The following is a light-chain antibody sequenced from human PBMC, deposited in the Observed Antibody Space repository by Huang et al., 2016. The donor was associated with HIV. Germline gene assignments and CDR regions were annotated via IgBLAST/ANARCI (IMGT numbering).Light chain of an antibody. CDR3: QQYKNWSPLT. J-gene: IGKJ4*01. CDR1: QSISSN. V-gene: IGKV3-15*01. CDR2: GAS. Sequence: EIVMRQSPATLSVSPGERATLSCRASQSISSNLAWYQQKPGQAPRLPIYGASTRATGIPVSFSGSGSGTEFTLTISSLQSEDFAVYYCQQYKNWSPLTFGGGTRVEIK.